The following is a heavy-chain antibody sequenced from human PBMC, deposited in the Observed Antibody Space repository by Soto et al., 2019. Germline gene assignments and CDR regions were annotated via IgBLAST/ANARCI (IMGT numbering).Heavy chain of an antibody. D-gene: IGHD3-10*01. CDR2: IYTGDSDN. V-gene: IGHV5-51*01. CDR3: ATDDAAGSYYPLYAFDI. CDR1: GYSFNKYC. J-gene: IGHJ3*02. Sequence: PWESPKIPRNGPGYSFNKYCIGRVRQMPGKGLEWMGIIYTGDSDNRYSPSFQGQVTISADKSISTAYLQWSRLNAWETALYYCATDDAAGSYYPLYAFDIWGQGTMVTVSS.